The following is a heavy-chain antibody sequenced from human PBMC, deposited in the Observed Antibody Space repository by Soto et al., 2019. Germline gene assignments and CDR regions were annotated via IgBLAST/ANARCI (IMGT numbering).Heavy chain of an antibody. J-gene: IGHJ3*01. D-gene: IGHD2-8*01. CDR3: AKDCFSRNGVYDPIDF. CDR2: IGGAGSNI. CDR1: GFTFSEYA. Sequence: GGSLRLSCAASGFTFSEYAMTWVRQAPGKGLEWVSVIGGAGSNIYYADSVEGRFTVSRDDSKNTLYLRMDSLRVEDTAVYYCAKDCFSRNGVYDPIDFWGPGTMVTVAS. V-gene: IGHV3-23*01.